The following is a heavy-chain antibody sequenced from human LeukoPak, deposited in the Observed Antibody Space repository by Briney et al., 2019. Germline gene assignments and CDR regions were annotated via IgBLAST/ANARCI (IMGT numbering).Heavy chain of an antibody. CDR3: ARKAQYNGHYPLDY. D-gene: IGHD1-7*01. CDR2: VNRDGSET. V-gene: IGHV3-7*03. Sequence: PGGSLRLSCAASGFALSSHWMTWVRQVPGRGPEWVANVNRDGSETYYLDSVKGRFTISRDSSKNTLFLQMNSLRAEDTALYFCARKAQYNGHYPLDYWGQGTLVTVSS. J-gene: IGHJ4*02. CDR1: GFALSSHW.